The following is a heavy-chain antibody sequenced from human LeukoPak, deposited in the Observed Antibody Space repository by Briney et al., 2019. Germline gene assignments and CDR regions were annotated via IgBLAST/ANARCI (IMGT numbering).Heavy chain of an antibody. J-gene: IGHJ4*02. V-gene: IGHV3-30*03. D-gene: IGHD6-19*01. CDR1: GFTFSSYG. CDR2: ISLDGNNK. CDR3: ATKRSNGWLMGY. Sequence: GGSLRLSCAASGFTFSSYGMHWVRQAPGKGLEWVAIISLDGNNKYYVDSVKGRFTISRDNSNNTLYLQMNSLRAEDTAVYYCATKRSNGWLMGYWGQGTLVTVSS.